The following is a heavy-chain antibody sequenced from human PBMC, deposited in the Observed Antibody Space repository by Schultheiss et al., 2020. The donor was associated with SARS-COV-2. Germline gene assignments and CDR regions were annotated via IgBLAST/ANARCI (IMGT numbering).Heavy chain of an antibody. CDR2: ISAYNGNT. D-gene: IGHD6-19*01. CDR1: GYSFGSYG. V-gene: IGHV1-18*04. Sequence: ASVKVSCKASGYSFGSYGISWVRQAPGQGLEWMGWISAYNGNTNYAQKLQGRVTMTTDTSTSTAYMELRSLRSDDTAVYYCAKYRGWYARPPLLFDYWGQGILVTVSS. CDR3: AKYRGWYARPPLLFDY. J-gene: IGHJ4*02.